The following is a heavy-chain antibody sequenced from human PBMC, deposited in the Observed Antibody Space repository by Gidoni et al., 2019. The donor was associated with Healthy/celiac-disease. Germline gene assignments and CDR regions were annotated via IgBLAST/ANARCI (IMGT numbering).Heavy chain of an antibody. CDR2: IYYSGST. CDR1: GCSISSSSYY. J-gene: IGHJ5*02. Sequence: QLQLQESGPGLVKPSETLSLTCTVSGCSISSSSYYWGWIRQPPGKGLEWIGSIYYSGSTYYNPSLKSRVTISVDTSKNQFSRKLSSVTAADTAVYYCARYSSSSEWFDPWGQGTLVTVSS. CDR3: ARYSSSSEWFDP. V-gene: IGHV4-39*01. D-gene: IGHD6-6*01.